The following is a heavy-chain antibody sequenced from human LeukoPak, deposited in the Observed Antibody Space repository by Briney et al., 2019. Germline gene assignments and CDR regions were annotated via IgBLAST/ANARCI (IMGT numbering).Heavy chain of an antibody. CDR3: ARDTFYSSGVYGLDV. CDR2: IYYDRSNK. V-gene: IGHV3-33*01. J-gene: IGHJ6*02. CDR1: GFIFSSYG. D-gene: IGHD3-22*01. Sequence: GRSLRLSCAASGFIFSSYGMHWVRQAPGKGLEWVAVIYYDRSNKYYADSVRGRFTISRDNSKNTLFLQMSSLRAEDTAVYYCARDTFYSSGVYGLDVWGQGTTVTVSS.